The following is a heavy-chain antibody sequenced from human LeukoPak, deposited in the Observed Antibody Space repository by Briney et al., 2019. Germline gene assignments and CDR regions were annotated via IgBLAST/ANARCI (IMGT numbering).Heavy chain of an antibody. CDR3: ARERRIFGVGHMGYFDY. CDR1: GGTFSSYA. V-gene: IGHV1-69*05. CDR2: IIPIFGTA. Sequence: GASVKVSRKASGGTFSSYAISWVRQAPGQGLEWMGGIIPIFGTANYAQKFQGRVTITTDESTSTAYMELSSLRSEDTAVYYCARERRIFGVGHMGYFDYWGQGTLVTVSS. J-gene: IGHJ4*02. D-gene: IGHD3-3*01.